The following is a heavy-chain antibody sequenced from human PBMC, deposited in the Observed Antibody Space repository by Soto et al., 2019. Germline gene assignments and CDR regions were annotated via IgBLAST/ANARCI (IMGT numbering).Heavy chain of an antibody. V-gene: IGHV3-30*03. CDR2: VSYDGNSK. J-gene: IGHJ4*02. D-gene: IGHD1-1*01. CDR3: AAPTGPFDY. Sequence: QVHLVESGGGVVQPGGSLRLSCAASGFTFSNYGMHWVRQAPGKGLEWVALVSYDGNSKYYADSVKGRFTISRDNSKNTLDLQMSSLRAEDTAVYYCAAPTGPFDYWGRGTLVTVSS. CDR1: GFTFSNYG.